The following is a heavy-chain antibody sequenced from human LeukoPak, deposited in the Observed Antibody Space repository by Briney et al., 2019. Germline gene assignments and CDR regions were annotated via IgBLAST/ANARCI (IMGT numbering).Heavy chain of an antibody. CDR1: GYTFTGYY. D-gene: IGHD3-22*01. J-gene: IGHJ6*03. CDR3: ARGVGYYDSSGYYPDYYYYMDV. Sequence: ASVKVSCKASGYTFTGYYMHWVRQAPGQGLEWMGWINPNSGGTNYAQKFQGRVTMTRDTSISTAYMELSRLRSDDTAVYYCARGVGYYDSSGYYPDYYYYMDVWGKGTTVTVSS. V-gene: IGHV1-2*02. CDR2: INPNSGGT.